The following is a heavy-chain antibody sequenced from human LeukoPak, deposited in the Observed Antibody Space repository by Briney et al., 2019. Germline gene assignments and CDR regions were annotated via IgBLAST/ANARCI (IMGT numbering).Heavy chain of an antibody. D-gene: IGHD1-26*01. Sequence: SETLSLTCTVSGGSISSYYWSWIRQPPGKGLEWIGYIYYSGSTNYNPSLKSRVTISVDTSKNQFSLKLSSVTAADTAVYYCARGGLVGATFNYWGQGTLVTVSP. J-gene: IGHJ4*02. CDR3: ARGGLVGATFNY. V-gene: IGHV4-59*01. CDR2: IYYSGST. CDR1: GGSISSYY.